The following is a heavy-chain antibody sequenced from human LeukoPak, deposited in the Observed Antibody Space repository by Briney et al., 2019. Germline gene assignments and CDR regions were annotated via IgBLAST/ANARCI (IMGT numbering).Heavy chain of an antibody. CDR2: ISGSGGST. CDR1: GFTFSSYA. CDR3: AKGKVGATIHNWFDP. Sequence: GGSLRLSCAASGFTFSSYAMSWVRQAPGKGLEWVSAISGSGGSTYYADSVKGRFTISRDNSKNTLYLQMNSLRAEDTAVYYCAKGKVGATIHNWFDPWGQGTLVTVSS. J-gene: IGHJ5*02. V-gene: IGHV3-23*01. D-gene: IGHD1-26*01.